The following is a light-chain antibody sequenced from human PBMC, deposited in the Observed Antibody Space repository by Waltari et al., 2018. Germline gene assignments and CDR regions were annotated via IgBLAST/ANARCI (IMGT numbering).Light chain of an antibody. Sequence: QPVLTQPPSAPGTPGQRVTISCSGSNSHLRSNTVNWYQQVPGTAPKLLIYTNNQRPSGVPDRFSGSKSGTSASLAISGLQSEDEAEYYCAAWDDSLRGDVFGTGTKVTVL. V-gene: IGLV1-44*01. CDR1: NSHLRSNT. CDR3: AAWDDSLRGDV. CDR2: TNN. J-gene: IGLJ1*01.